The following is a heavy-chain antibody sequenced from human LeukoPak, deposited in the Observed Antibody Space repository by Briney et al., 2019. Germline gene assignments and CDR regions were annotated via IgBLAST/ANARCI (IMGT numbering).Heavy chain of an antibody. Sequence: SETLSLTCTVSGGSISSYYWSWIRQPAGKGLEWIGRIYTSGSTNYNPSLKSRVTMSVDTSKTQFSLKLSSVTAADTAVYYCARARGPNYYDSYYYGMDVWGQGTTVTVSS. CDR1: GGSISSYY. J-gene: IGHJ6*02. CDR2: IYTSGST. V-gene: IGHV4-4*07. D-gene: IGHD3-22*01. CDR3: ARARGPNYYDSYYYGMDV.